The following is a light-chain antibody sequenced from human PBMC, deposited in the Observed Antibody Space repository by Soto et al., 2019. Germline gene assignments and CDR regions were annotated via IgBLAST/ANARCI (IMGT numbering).Light chain of an antibody. Sequence: QSVLTQPPSASGSPGQSVAISCTGTSSDVGGYNYVSWYQHHPGKAPKLMIYEVSRRPSGVSDRFSGSKSGNTASLTVSGLQAEDEADYYCSSYSGSSNWVCGGGTQLTVL. CDR1: SSDVGGYNY. V-gene: IGLV2-8*01. CDR2: EVS. J-gene: IGLJ3*02. CDR3: SSYSGSSNWV.